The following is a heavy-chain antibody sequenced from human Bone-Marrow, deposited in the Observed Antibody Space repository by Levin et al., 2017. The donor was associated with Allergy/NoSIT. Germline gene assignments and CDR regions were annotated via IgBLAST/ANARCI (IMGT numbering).Heavy chain of an antibody. CDR3: AKDHAVAATPLSPDY. CDR2: ISGSGGST. D-gene: IGHD2-15*01. CDR1: GFTFSSYA. J-gene: IGHJ4*02. V-gene: IGHV3-23*01. Sequence: GESLKISCAASGFTFSSYAMSWVRQAPGKGLEWVSAISGSGGSTYYADSVKGRFTISRDNSKNTLYLQMNSLRAEDTAVYYCAKDHAVAATPLSPDYWGQGTLVTVSS.